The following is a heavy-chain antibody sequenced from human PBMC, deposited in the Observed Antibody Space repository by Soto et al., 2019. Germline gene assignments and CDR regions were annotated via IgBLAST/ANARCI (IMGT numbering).Heavy chain of an antibody. V-gene: IGHV1-18*01. J-gene: IGHJ4*02. D-gene: IGHD1-1*01. CDR2: ISAYNGNT. Sequence: QVQLVQSGAEVKKPGASVKVSCKASGYTFSSYGISWVRQAPGQGLEWMGWISAYNGNTNYAQKLQGRVTMTTDTPTSTANMELRSLRPDDTAVYYCASDPRYSVVTPDYWGQGTLVTVSS. CDR1: GYTFSSYG. CDR3: ASDPRYSVVTPDY.